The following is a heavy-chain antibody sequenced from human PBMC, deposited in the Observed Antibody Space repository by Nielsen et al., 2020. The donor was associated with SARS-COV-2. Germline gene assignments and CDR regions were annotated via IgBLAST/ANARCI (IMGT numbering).Heavy chain of an antibody. Sequence: ASVKVSCKASGYTFTSYDINWVRQATGQGLEWMGWMNPNSGNTGYAQKFQGRVTMTRNTSISTAYMELSSLRSEDTAVYYCASSVGAYYYYGMDVWGRGTTVTVSS. J-gene: IGHJ6*02. CDR3: ASSVGAYYYYGMDV. V-gene: IGHV1-8*01. CDR1: GYTFTSYD. D-gene: IGHD3-16*01. CDR2: MNPNSGNT.